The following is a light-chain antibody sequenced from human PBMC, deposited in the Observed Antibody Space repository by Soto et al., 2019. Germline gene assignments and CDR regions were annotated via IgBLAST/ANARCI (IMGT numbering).Light chain of an antibody. CDR3: QQYNNWPLT. J-gene: IGKJ4*01. Sequence: DIEMTQSPATLSVSPGERATLSCRASQSVFSDLAWYQQKPGQAPRLLIYRASTRATAIPARFSGSGSGTEFTPTISSLQSEDFAVYYCQQYNNWPLTFGGGTKVEIK. CDR2: RAS. V-gene: IGKV3-15*01. CDR1: QSVFSD.